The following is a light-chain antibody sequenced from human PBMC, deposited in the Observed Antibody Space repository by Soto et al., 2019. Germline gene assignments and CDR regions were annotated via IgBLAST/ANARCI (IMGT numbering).Light chain of an antibody. CDR2: GAS. CDR3: QQSSSVPRT. CDR1: QHIATS. J-gene: IGKJ1*01. Sequence: DIQMTQSPSLLSASIGDRVTITCRASQHIATSLSWFQHKVGKAPTLLIYGASALQSGVPSRFSGSVSGTHFTLTISGLQPEDFATYYCQQSSSVPRTFGQGTRVDLK. V-gene: IGKV1-39*01.